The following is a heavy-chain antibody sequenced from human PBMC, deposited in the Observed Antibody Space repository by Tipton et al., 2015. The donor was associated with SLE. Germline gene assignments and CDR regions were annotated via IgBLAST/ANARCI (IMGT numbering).Heavy chain of an antibody. Sequence: SLRLSCTASGFIFGDYAMHWVRQAPGKGLEWVAVISSDGVNENYADSVQGRFTFSRDNSKNTLFLQMTTLRPEDTAVYYCVRDSGSLNSWGQGTLVTVSS. D-gene: IGHD3-10*01. V-gene: IGHV3-30*04. CDR3: VRDSGSLNS. J-gene: IGHJ4*02. CDR2: ISSDGVNE. CDR1: GFIFGDYA.